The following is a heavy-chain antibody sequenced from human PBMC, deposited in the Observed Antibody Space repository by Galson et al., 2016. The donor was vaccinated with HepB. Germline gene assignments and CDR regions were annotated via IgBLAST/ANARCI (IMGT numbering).Heavy chain of an antibody. Sequence: SETLSLTCSVSGGSISSSNYYWDWIRQPPGKGLEWIGTFFYSGKTHYNPSLKSRVTISVDTSKNQFSLRLSSATAADTAVYFCARADGSYGYTWPDAFDIWGQGTMVTVSS. V-gene: IGHV4-39*01. J-gene: IGHJ3*02. CDR3: ARADGSYGYTWPDAFDI. CDR2: FFYSGKT. CDR1: GGSISSSNYY. D-gene: IGHD5-24*01.